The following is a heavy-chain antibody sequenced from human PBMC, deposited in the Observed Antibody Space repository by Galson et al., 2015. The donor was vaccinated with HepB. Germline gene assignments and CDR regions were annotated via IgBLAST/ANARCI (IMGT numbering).Heavy chain of an antibody. J-gene: IGHJ4*02. Sequence: SLRLSCAASGFNFSNAWMNWVRQAPGRGLEWVGRIKSNTDGGTTDYAAPVKGRLTISRDDSKNTLYLQMDSLKTEDTALYYCTRDAGGFGSGWAQDTFDYWGQGTLVTVSS. CDR2: IKSNTDGGTT. D-gene: IGHD6-19*01. CDR3: TRDAGGFGSGWAQDTFDY. CDR1: GFNFSNAW. V-gene: IGHV3-15*07.